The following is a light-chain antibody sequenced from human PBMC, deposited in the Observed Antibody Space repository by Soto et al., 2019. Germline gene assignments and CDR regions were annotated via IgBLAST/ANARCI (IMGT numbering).Light chain of an antibody. CDR3: GTWGSRLNAHV. V-gene: IGLV1-51*02. Sequence: QSVLTQPPSVSAAPGQKVIISCSGGTSNIGNNFACWYQHLPGTAPKLLIYEDDKRASGIPDRFSGSRSGTSATLGITGLQTGDEADYYCGTWGSRLNAHVFGTGTKLTVL. CDR2: EDD. J-gene: IGLJ1*01. CDR1: TSNIGNNF.